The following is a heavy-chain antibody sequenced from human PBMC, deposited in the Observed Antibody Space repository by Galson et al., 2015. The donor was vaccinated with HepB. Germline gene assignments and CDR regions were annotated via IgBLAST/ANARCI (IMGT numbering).Heavy chain of an antibody. CDR2: ISYDGSNK. V-gene: IGHV3-30*18. CDR1: GFTFSSYG. CDR3: AKGGIQLWYLINDY. Sequence: LRLSCAASGFTFSSYGMHWVRQAPGKGLEWVAVISYDGSNKYYADSVKGRFTISRDNSKNTLYLQMNSLRAEDTAVYYCAKGGIQLWYLINDYWGQGTLVTDSS. D-gene: IGHD5-18*01. J-gene: IGHJ4*02.